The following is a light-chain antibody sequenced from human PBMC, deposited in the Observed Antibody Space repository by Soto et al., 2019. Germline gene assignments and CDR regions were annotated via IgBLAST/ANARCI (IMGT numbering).Light chain of an antibody. V-gene: IGLV2-14*01. CDR3: SSFTTSYFYV. CDR2: GVT. CDR1: GSDIGAYNY. Sequence: QSVLTQPASVSGSPGQSITISCTGSGSDIGAYNYVSWYQPHPGKAPKILIHGVTRRHSGVSSRFSASKSAYTASLTISGLQAEDEANYYCSSFTTSYFYVFGPGTKVTVL. J-gene: IGLJ1*01.